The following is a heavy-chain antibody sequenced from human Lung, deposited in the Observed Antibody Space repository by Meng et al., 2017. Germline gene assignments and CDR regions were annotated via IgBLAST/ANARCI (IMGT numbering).Heavy chain of an antibody. Sequence: EVQLLESGGGLVQPGGSLRLSCEASGFTFSSYAMTWVRQAPGKGLEWVSSISGSGGSTYYADSVRGRFTISRDNSKNTVYLQMNSLRAEDTAIYYCVRRIEYSSSSKYRGPVTLVTVSS. J-gene: IGHJ4*01. V-gene: IGHV3-23*01. CDR1: GFTFSSYA. CDR2: ISGSGGST. D-gene: IGHD6-6*01. CDR3: VRRIEYSSSSKY.